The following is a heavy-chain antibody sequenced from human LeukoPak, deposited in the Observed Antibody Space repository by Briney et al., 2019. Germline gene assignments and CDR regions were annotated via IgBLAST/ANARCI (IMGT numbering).Heavy chain of an antibody. CDR3: AYGSSGWHWFDP. CDR1: GYTFTNYW. CDR2: IYPGDSHS. J-gene: IGHJ5*02. D-gene: IGHD6-19*01. Sequence: GESLKISCKGSGYTFTNYWIGWVRQMPGKGLEWMGTIYPGDSHSRYSPSFQGQVTISADKSISTVYLQWSSLKASDTAMYYCAYGSSGWHWFDPWGQGTLVTVSS. V-gene: IGHV5-51*01.